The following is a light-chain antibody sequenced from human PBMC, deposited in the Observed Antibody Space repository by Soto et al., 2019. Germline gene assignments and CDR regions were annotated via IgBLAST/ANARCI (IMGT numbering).Light chain of an antibody. V-gene: IGLV2-14*01. J-gene: IGLJ1*01. CDR2: EVS. CDR3: TSYTSSSTYV. Sequence: QSALTQPASVSGSPGQSITISCTGSSSDVGDYNYVSWYQQHPGKAPKLMIHEVSNRPSGVSNRFSGSKSGNTASLPISGLQAEDEAAYYCTSYTSSSTYVFGTGTKVTVL. CDR1: SSDVGDYNY.